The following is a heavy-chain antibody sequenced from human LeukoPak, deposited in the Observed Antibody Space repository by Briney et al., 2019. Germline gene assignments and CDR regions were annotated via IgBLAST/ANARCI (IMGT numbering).Heavy chain of an antibody. D-gene: IGHD6-13*01. V-gene: IGHV3-11*01. CDR3: ASSIDDIAAAGVPWY. CDR1: GFTFSDYY. CDR2: ISSSGSTI. J-gene: IGHJ4*02. Sequence: GGSLRLSCAASGFTFSDYYMSWIRQAPGKGLEWVSYISSSGSTIYYADSVKGRFTISRDNAKNSLYLQMNSLRAEDTAVYYCASSIDDIAAAGVPWYWGQGTLDTVSS.